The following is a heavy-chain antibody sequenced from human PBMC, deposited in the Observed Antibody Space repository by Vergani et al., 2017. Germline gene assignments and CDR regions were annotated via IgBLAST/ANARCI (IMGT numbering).Heavy chain of an antibody. CDR3: AKASEEYSSSSDAFDI. D-gene: IGHD6-6*01. V-gene: IGHV3-23*01. CDR1: GFTFSSYA. J-gene: IGHJ3*02. CDR2: ISGRGGST. Sequence: EVQLLESGGGLVQPGGSLRLSCAASGFTFSSYAMGWVRPAPGKGLEWVSAISGRGGSTYYADSVKGRFTISRDNSKNTLYRQMNSLRAEDTAVYYCAKASEEYSSSSDAFDIWGQGTMVTVSS.